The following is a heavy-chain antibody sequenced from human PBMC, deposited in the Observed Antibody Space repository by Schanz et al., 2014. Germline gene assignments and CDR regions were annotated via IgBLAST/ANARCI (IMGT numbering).Heavy chain of an antibody. CDR3: ARGKAYTAGTPMNWFDP. J-gene: IGHJ5*02. D-gene: IGHD2-21*01. V-gene: IGHV3-33*08. Sequence: QVQLVESGGGVVQPGRSLRLSCAGSGFSFSDYGMHWVRQAPGRGLEWLSYISRDGTTSYYADSVKGRFTISRDNSKNTLYLQMNSLRAEDTAVYYCARGKAYTAGTPMNWFDPWGQGTLVTVSS. CDR2: ISRDGTTS. CDR1: GFSFSDYG.